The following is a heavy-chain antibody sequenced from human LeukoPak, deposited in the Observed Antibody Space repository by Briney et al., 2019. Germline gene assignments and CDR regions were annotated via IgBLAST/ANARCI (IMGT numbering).Heavy chain of an antibody. CDR3: AKRGAPTYYFDY. CDR1: GFIFSSYD. Sequence: PGGSLRLSCAASGFIFSSYDMHWVRQAPGKGLEWVALIAYDGSNKYYADSVKGRFTISRDNSKNTLYLQMDSLRAEDTAVYYCAKRGAPTYYFDYWGQGTLVTVSS. D-gene: IGHD2-15*01. J-gene: IGHJ4*02. V-gene: IGHV3-30*18. CDR2: IAYDGSNK.